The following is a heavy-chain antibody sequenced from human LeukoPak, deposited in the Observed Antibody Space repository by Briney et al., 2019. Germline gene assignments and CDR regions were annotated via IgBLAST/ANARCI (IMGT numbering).Heavy chain of an antibody. D-gene: IGHD2-2*01. Sequence: SVRVSCKASGGTFSSYAISGVRQAPGQGLEWMGGIIPLFGTANYAQKFQGRVTITTDESTSTAYMELSSLRSEDTAVYYCATGYCSSTSCHYYYYYYMDVWGKGTTVTVSS. V-gene: IGHV1-69*05. CDR3: ATGYCSSTSCHYYYYYYMDV. J-gene: IGHJ6*03. CDR2: IIPLFGTA. CDR1: GGTFSSYA.